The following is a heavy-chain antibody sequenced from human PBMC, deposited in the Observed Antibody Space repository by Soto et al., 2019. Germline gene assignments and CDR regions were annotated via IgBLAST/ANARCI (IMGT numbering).Heavy chain of an antibody. CDR1: GYTFTSYG. CDR3: ERDRGSYALDY. CDR2: ISAYNCNT. V-gene: IGHV1-18*01. J-gene: IGHJ4*02. D-gene: IGHD1-26*01. Sequence: QVQLVQSGAEVKKPGASVKVSCKASGYTFTSYGFIWVLQAPGQGLEWMGWISAYNCNTNYAQKVQGRVTMTTDTSTTTAYMELRSLRSDDTAVYYCERDRGSYALDYWGQGTLVTVSS.